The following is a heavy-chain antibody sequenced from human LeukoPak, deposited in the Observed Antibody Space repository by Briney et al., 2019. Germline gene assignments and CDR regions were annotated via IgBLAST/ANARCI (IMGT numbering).Heavy chain of an antibody. D-gene: IGHD3-10*01. V-gene: IGHV3-11*01. CDR1: GFTFSDYY. J-gene: IGHJ4*02. CDR2: ISSSGSTI. Sequence: GGSLRLSCAASGFTFSDYYMSWIRQAPGKGLEWVSYISSSGSTIYYADSVKGRFTISRDNSKNTLYLQMDSLRAEDTAIYYCADFGSGSYCFDYWGQGTLVTVSS. CDR3: ADFGSGSYCFDY.